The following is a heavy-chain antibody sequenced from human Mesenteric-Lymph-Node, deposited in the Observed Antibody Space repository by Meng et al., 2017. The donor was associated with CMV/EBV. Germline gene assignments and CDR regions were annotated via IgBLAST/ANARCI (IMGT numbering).Heavy chain of an antibody. CDR3: AHTDYCTNGVCYMTDFDY. Sequence: LRTSGGGVGWIRKPPGKALEWLALIYWDEEKRYSTSLKSRLTITKDTSKNQVVLTMTNMDPVDTATYYCAHTDYCTNGVCYMTDFDYWGQGTLVTVSS. CDR1: LRTSGGG. V-gene: IGHV2-5*02. J-gene: IGHJ4*02. CDR2: IYWDEEK. D-gene: IGHD2-8*01.